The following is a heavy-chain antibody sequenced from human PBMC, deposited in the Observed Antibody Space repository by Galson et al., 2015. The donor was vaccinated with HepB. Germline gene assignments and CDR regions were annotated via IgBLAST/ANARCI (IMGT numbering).Heavy chain of an antibody. D-gene: IGHD4-17*01. CDR3: ARSIHSVTSLGGFDS. V-gene: IGHV1-69*13. CDR2: IIPLFGSA. Sequence: SVKVSCKASGGTFSSYPISWVRQAPGQGLEWMGGIIPLFGSANYAQEFQGRVTITADELTNTAYMGLRGLKSEDTAMYYCARSIHSVTSLGGFDSWGQGTLVTVSS. CDR1: GGTFSSYP. J-gene: IGHJ4*02.